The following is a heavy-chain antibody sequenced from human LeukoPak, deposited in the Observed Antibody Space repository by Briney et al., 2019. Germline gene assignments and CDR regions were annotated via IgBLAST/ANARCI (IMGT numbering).Heavy chain of an antibody. CDR3: ARGGFDY. CDR2: LSPNSDDT. J-gene: IGHJ4*02. V-gene: IGHV1-2*02. Sequence: GASVKVSCKASGYTFTGYYLHWVRPAPGQGLEWMGWLSPNSDDTNYAQKFRGRVNMTRDTSISTAYMELSRLRSDDTAIYYCARGGFDYWGQGTLVTVSS. CDR1: GYTFTGYY.